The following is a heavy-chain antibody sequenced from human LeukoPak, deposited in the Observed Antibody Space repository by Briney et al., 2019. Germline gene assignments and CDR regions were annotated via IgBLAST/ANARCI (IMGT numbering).Heavy chain of an antibody. CDR1: GDSISSSSYY. J-gene: IGHJ4*02. CDR3: ARYNRSDSYFDD. V-gene: IGHV4-39*01. D-gene: IGHD3-10*01. Sequence: PSETLSLTCTVSGDSISSSSYYWGWIRQPPGKGLEWIGNVYSSGSTYYNPSLKSRVTISVDTSKNQFSLRVTSVTAADTAVYYCARYNRSDSYFDDWGQGTLVTVSS. CDR2: VYSSGST.